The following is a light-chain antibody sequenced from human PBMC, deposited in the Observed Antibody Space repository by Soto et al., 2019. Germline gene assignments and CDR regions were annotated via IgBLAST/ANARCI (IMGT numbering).Light chain of an antibody. CDR3: QQYNRASLT. V-gene: IGKV1-5*01. CDR1: QSIDTW. J-gene: IGKJ1*01. CDR2: DAS. Sequence: DIQMTQSPSTLSAYVGDRVSITCRASQSIDTWLAWYQQKPGKAASLLIFDASILESGVRSRFIGSSSGTEFTLTISSLQPDDFATYYCQQYNRASLTFGQGTRVEI.